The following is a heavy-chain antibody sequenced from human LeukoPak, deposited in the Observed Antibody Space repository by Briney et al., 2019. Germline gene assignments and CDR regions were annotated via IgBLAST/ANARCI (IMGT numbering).Heavy chain of an antibody. CDR3: ARDGAHYYDSSGYFF. Sequence: PSETLSLTCTVSGGSFSSYYWTWIRQPPGKGLEWIGYIDHSGSTNYNPSLKSRVSISSDTSKNQFSLKLSSATAADTAVYYCARDGAHYYDSSGYFFWGQGTLVTVSS. CDR2: IDHSGST. V-gene: IGHV4-59*01. J-gene: IGHJ4*02. D-gene: IGHD3-22*01. CDR1: GGSFSSYY.